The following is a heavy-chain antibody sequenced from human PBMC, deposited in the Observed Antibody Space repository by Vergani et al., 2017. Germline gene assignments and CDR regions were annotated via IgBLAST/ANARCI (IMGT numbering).Heavy chain of an antibody. CDR3: AKGAIFGVVTENYFDY. J-gene: IGHJ4*02. D-gene: IGHD3-3*01. Sequence: EVQLVESGGGLVQPGRSLRLSCAASGFTFDDYAMHWVRQAPGKGREWVSGISWNSGSIGYADSVKGRFTISRDNAKNSLYLQMNSLRAEDTALYYCAKGAIFGVVTENYFDYWGQGTLVTVSS. V-gene: IGHV3-9*01. CDR2: ISWNSGSI. CDR1: GFTFDDYA.